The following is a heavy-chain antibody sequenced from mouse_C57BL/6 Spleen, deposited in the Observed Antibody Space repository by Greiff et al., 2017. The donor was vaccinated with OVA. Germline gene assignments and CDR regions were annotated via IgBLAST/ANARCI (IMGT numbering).Heavy chain of an antibody. V-gene: IGHV1-62-2*01. CDR3: ARRGVPYGYTPGTFDY. CDR1: GYTFTEYT. CDR2: FYPGSGSI. J-gene: IGHJ2*01. D-gene: IGHD2-2*01. Sequence: QVQLQQSGAELVKPGASVKLSCKASGYTFTEYTIHWVKQRSGQGLEWIGWFYPGSGSIKYNEKFKDKATLTADKYSSTVYMELSRLTSEDSAVYFCARRGVPYGYTPGTFDYWGQGTTLTVSS.